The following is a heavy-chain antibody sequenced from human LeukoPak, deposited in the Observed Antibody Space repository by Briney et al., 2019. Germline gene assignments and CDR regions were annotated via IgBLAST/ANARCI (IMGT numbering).Heavy chain of an antibody. CDR1: GFTFSSYD. J-gene: IGHJ4*02. D-gene: IGHD3-9*01. Sequence: GGSLRLSCAASGFTFSSYDMHWVRQATGKGLEWVSAIDTAGDTYYPGSVKGRFTISRESAKNSLYLQMNSLRAGDTAVYYCARGYDILTGDNYFDYWGQGTLVTVSS. CDR3: ARGYDILTGDNYFDY. CDR2: IDTAGDT. V-gene: IGHV3-13*01.